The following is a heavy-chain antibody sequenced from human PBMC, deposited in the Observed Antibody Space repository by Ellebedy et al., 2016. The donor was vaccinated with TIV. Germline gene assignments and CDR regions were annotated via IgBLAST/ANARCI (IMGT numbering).Heavy chain of an antibody. V-gene: IGHV4-31*03. CDR2: IYYSGST. D-gene: IGHD6-19*01. CDR3: VGAGSHNYYGMDV. CDR1: GGSISSGGYY. J-gene: IGHJ6*02. Sequence: MPSETLSLTCTVSGGSISSGGYYWSWIRKHPGKGLEWIGYIYYSGSTYYNPSLKSRVTISVDTSKNQFSLKLSSVTAADTAVYYCVGAGSHNYYGMDVWGQGTTVTVSS.